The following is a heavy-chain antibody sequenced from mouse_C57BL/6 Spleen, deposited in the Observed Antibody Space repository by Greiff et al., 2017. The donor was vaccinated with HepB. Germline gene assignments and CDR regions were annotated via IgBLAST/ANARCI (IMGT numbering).Heavy chain of an antibody. D-gene: IGHD1-1*01. V-gene: IGHV5-4*01. CDR3: ARDRGNTVVYWYFDV. J-gene: IGHJ1*03. CDR1: GFTFSSYA. Sequence: DVMLVESGGGLVKPGGSLKLSCAASGFTFSSYAMSWVRQTPEKRLEWVATISDGGSYTYYPDNVKGRFTISRDNAKNNLYLQMSHLKSEDTAMYYWARDRGNTVVYWYFDVWGTGTTVTVSS. CDR2: ISDGGSYT.